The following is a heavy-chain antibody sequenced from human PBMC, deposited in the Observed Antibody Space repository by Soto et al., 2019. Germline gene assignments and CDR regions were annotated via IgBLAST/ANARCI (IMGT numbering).Heavy chain of an antibody. V-gene: IGHV4-59*01. Sequence: SETLSLTCTVSGGSISSYYWSWIQQPPGKGLEWIGYIYYSGSTNYNPSLKSRVTISVDTSKNQFSLKLSSVTAADTAVYYCARLAVSSTHYYSSYMYAWGQGTTLTVSS. CDR3: ARLAVSSTHYYSSYMYA. J-gene: IGHJ6*03. CDR1: GGSISSYY. D-gene: IGHD3-16*02. CDR2: IYYSGST.